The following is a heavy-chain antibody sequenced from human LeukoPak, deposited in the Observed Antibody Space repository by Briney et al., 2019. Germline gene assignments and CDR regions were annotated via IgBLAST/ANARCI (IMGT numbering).Heavy chain of an antibody. CDR3: ARHGPYFNWLDP. CDR1: GGSISSSSYY. D-gene: IGHD2/OR15-2a*01. CDR2: IYYSGST. J-gene: IGHJ5*02. V-gene: IGHV4-39*01. Sequence: PSETLSLTCTVSGGSISSSSYYWGWIRQPPGKGLEWIGSIYYSGSTYYNPSLKSRVTISVDTSKNQFSLKLSSVTAADTAVYYCARHGPYFNWLDPWGQGTLVTVSS.